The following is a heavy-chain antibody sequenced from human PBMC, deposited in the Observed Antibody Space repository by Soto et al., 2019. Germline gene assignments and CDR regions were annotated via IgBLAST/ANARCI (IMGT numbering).Heavy chain of an antibody. CDR1: GFTFSTYS. Sequence: GGSLILSCAAAGFTFSTYSRSWVRQAPGKGLEWVSGISGSGDSTYYADSVKGRFTVSRDNSKNTLYLQMNSLRAEDTAVFYCAKERSSGWSFDYWGQGTLVTVSS. J-gene: IGHJ4*02. V-gene: IGHV3-23*01. CDR2: ISGSGDST. CDR3: AKERSSGWSFDY. D-gene: IGHD6-19*01.